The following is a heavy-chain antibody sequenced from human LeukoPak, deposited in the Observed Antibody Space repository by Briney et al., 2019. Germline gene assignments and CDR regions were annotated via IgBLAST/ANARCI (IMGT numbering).Heavy chain of an antibody. V-gene: IGHV4-34*01. CDR1: GGSFSGYY. Sequence: SETLSLTCAVYGGSFSGYYWSWIRQPPGKGLEWIGEINHSGSTNYNPSLKSRVTISVDTSKNQFSLKLSSVTAADTAVYYCARGRYYYDSSGGNWFDPWGQGTLVTVSS. J-gene: IGHJ5*02. CDR3: ARGRYYYDSSGGNWFDP. CDR2: INHSGST. D-gene: IGHD3-22*01.